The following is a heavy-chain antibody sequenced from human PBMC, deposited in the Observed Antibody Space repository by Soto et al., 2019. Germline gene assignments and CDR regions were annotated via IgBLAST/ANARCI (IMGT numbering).Heavy chain of an antibody. CDR1: GFTFSSYG. CDR3: AKGSGRSGYYYNSPDAFDI. J-gene: IGHJ3*02. D-gene: IGHD6-13*01. CDR2: ISYDGSNK. V-gene: IGHV3-30*18. Sequence: QVQLVESGGGVVQPGRSLRLSCAASGFTFSSYGMHWVRQAPGKGLEWVAVISYDGSNKYYADSVKGRFTISRDNSKNTLYLQMNSLRAEDTAVYYCAKGSGRSGYYYNSPDAFDIWGQGTMVTVSS.